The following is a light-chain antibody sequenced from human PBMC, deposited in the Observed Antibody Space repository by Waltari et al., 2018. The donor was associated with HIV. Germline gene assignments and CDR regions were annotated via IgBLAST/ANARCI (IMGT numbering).Light chain of an antibody. CDR2: YNN. CDR3: AAWDASLHDFYV. Sequence: QSVLTQPPSASGTPGQRVTISCSGSSSNIGGNSVSWYQQLAETAPKLLIHYNNARPSGVLVRFSGSKSGTSASLTIGGLQSEDEAHYYCAAWDASLHDFYVFGTGTKVTVL. CDR1: SSNIGGNS. J-gene: IGLJ1*01. V-gene: IGLV1-44*01.